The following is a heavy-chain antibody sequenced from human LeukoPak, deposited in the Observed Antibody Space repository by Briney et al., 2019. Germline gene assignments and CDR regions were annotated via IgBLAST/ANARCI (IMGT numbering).Heavy chain of an antibody. V-gene: IGHV1-69*05. Sequence: SVKVSCKASGGTFSCYAISWVRQAPGQGLEWMGRIIPIFGTANYAQKFQGRVTITTDESTSTTYMELSSLRSEDTAVYYCARAPWAALLPIDPWGQGTLVTVSS. CDR1: GGTFSCYA. J-gene: IGHJ5*02. CDR2: IIPIFGTA. D-gene: IGHD2-15*01. CDR3: ARAPWAALLPIDP.